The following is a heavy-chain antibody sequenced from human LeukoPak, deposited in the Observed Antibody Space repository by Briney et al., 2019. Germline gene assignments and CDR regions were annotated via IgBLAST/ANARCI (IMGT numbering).Heavy chain of an antibody. J-gene: IGHJ4*02. V-gene: IGHV3-48*02. CDR3: ASQQGDY. Sequence: GGSLRLSCAASGFTFSSYSMNWVRQAPGKGLEWVSYISSSSSTIYYADSVKGRFTISRDNAKNPLYLQMSSLRDEDTAVYYCASQQGDYWGQGNLVTVSS. CDR1: GFTFSSYS. CDR2: ISSSSSTI. D-gene: IGHD1/OR15-1a*01.